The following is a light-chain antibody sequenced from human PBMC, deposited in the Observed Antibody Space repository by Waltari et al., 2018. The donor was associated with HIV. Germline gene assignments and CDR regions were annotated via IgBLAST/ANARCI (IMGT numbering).Light chain of an antibody. J-gene: IGKJ3*01. CDR3: QQYGSSPFT. CDR2: GAS. CDR1: QSVSSSY. Sequence: EIVLTQSPGTLSLSPGARATLSCRASQSVSSSYLAWYQQKPGQAPRLLISGASSRATGIPDRFSGSGSGTDFTLTISRLEPEDFAVYYCQQYGSSPFTFGPGTKVDIK. V-gene: IGKV3-20*01.